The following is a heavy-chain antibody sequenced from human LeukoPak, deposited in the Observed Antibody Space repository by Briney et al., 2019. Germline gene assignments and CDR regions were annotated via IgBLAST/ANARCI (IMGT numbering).Heavy chain of an antibody. V-gene: IGHV3-23*01. CDR1: GFTFNNYA. CDR2: IRGSGGST. J-gene: IGHJ6*02. CDR3: ARYCRGGNCQTHNSHYYGMDV. Sequence: GGSLRLSCAASGFTFNNYAMSWVRQAPGKGLEWVSAIRGSGGSTYYADSVKGRFTISRDNSKNTLYVQMNSLRGEDTAVYYCARYCRGGNCQTHNSHYYGMDVWGQGTTVTVSS. D-gene: IGHD2-15*01.